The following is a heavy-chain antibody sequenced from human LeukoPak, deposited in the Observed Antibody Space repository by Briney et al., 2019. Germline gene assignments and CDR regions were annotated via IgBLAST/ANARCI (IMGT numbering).Heavy chain of an antibody. V-gene: IGHV3-23*01. CDR1: EFTFISYA. CDR2: ISYSGGST. D-gene: IGHD3-9*01. J-gene: IGHJ4*02. Sequence: GGSLRLSCAASEFTFISYARSWVRQPPGRGREWFSAISYSGGSTYYADSVKGRLSISRDNSKNTLYLQMNSRIAEDTAVYYYAKDSPIAKHSSLKIFCQVIIDYWGQGTMVTVSS. CDR3: AKDSPIAKHSSLKIFCQVIIDY.